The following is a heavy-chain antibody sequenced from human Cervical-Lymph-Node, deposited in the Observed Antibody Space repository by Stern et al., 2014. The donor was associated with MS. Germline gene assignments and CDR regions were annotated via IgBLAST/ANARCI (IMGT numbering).Heavy chain of an antibody. V-gene: IGHV3-21*01. CDR1: GFTFSSYS. CDR3: ARGRGGNYRYYFDY. J-gene: IGHJ4*02. D-gene: IGHD4-23*01. CDR2: ISSGGSYI. Sequence: EVQLVESGGGLVKPGGSLRLSCAASGFTFSSYSMNWVRQAPGKGLEWVASISSGGSYIYYADSLKGRFTISRDNAKNSLYLQMNSLRAEDTAVYYCARGRGGNYRYYFDYWGQGTLVTVS.